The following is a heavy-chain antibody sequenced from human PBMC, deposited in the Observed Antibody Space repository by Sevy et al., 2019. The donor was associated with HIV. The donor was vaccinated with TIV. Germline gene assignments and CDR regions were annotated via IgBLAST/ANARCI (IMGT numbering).Heavy chain of an antibody. CDR3: ARVGYCRGGTCFSGFYYAMDV. Sequence: GGSLRLSCAVSGFTLTNEFFSWVRQAPGKGLEWVAVVYSGGATYYADSVKGRFTISRDKSKNTLYLQMKSLRAGDTAVYYCARVGYCRGGTCFSGFYYAMDVWGQGTTVTVS. J-gene: IGHJ6*02. CDR1: GFTLTNEF. V-gene: IGHV3-53*01. CDR2: VYSGGAT. D-gene: IGHD2-15*01.